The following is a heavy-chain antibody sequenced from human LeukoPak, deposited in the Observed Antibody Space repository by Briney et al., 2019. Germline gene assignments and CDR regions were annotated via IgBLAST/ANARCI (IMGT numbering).Heavy chain of an antibody. CDR1: GFTFNSYS. CDR3: AKDMVGVRGVISFDY. CDR2: IIVSGGST. D-gene: IGHD3-10*01. Sequence: GGSLRLSCAASGFTFNSYSMNWVRLAPGKWLEWVSSIIVSGGSTYYADSVQGRFTISRDNSKNTLYLQMNSLRAEDTAVYYCAKDMVGVRGVISFDYWGQGTLVTVSS. V-gene: IGHV3-23*01. J-gene: IGHJ4*02.